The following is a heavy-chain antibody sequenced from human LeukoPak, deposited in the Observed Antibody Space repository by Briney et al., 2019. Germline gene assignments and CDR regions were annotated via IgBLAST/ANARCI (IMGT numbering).Heavy chain of an antibody. CDR2: ISWNSGSI. D-gene: IGHD4-17*01. CDR3: AKEAPTAGGFDY. CDR1: GFTFDDYA. Sequence: GRSLRLSCAASGFTFDDYAMHWVRQAPGKGLEWVSGISWNSGSIGYADSVKRRFTISRDNAKNSLYLQMNSLRAEDTALYYCAKEAPTAGGFDYWGQGTLVTVSS. J-gene: IGHJ4*02. V-gene: IGHV3-9*01.